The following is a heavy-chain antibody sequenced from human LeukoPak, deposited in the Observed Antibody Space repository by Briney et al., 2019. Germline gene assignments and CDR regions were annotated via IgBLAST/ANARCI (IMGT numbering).Heavy chain of an antibody. CDR2: IHYSGST. CDR3: ARSERRGWYFDL. V-gene: IGHV4-59*08. J-gene: IGHJ2*01. Sequence: PSETLSLTCFVSDASITSYYWSWIRQPPGKGLEWIGYIHYSGSTNYSPSLRSRVTISVDTSKTQFSLNLRSVTAADTAVYYCARSERRGWYFDLWGRGTPVTVSS. CDR1: DASITSYY. D-gene: IGHD1-1*01.